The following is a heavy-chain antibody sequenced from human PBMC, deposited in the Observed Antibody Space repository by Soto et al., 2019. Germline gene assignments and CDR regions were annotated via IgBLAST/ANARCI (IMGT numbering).Heavy chain of an antibody. J-gene: IGHJ6*02. CDR2: IRSKAYGGTT. Sequence: LCTRASGVKSVDYAVSWISKEQGKGLEWVGFIRSKAYGGTTEYAASVKGRFTISRDDSKSIAYLQMNSLKTEDTAVYYCTRDFPLPAAHGSHYYYYYGMDVWGQGTSVTVSS. CDR1: GVKSVDYA. D-gene: IGHD2-2*01. CDR3: TRDFPLPAAHGSHYYYYYGMDV. V-gene: IGHV3-49*03.